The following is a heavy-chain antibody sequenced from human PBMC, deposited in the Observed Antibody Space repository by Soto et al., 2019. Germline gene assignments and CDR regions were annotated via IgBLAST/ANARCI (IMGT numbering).Heavy chain of an antibody. CDR1: GFTFSIYG. Sequence: PXGSLRLSCSASGFTFSIYGMHWVRQAPGKGLDWVAAISYHGSNKCYADSVKGRFTISRGNSKKALYLQMNSRRAEDTAVYYCANPYRGNYPRTFDCWGPGTLVTSPQ. J-gene: IGHJ4*02. CDR2: ISYHGSNK. V-gene: IGHV3-30*18. D-gene: IGHD1-26*01. CDR3: ANPYRGNYPRTFDC.